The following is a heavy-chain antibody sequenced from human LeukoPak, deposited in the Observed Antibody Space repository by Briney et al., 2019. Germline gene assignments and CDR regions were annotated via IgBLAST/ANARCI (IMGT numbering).Heavy chain of an antibody. V-gene: IGHV4-59*11. Sequence: SETLSLTCTVSGDSIGNQYWSWIRQPPGKGLEWIGYIYYSEYTKYNPSLESRVTISVDTSKNQFSLRLTSVTAADTAIHFCAGEAAAGTNFDYWGQGILVTVSS. J-gene: IGHJ4*02. CDR2: IYYSEYT. CDR3: AGEAAAGTNFDY. D-gene: IGHD6-13*01. CDR1: GDSIGNQY.